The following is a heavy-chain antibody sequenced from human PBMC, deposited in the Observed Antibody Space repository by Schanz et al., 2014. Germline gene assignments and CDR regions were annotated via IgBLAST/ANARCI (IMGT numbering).Heavy chain of an antibody. CDR1: GFNLRRYS. CDR2: ISATSNFV. CDR3: ARDPLWFGDINDAVDV. D-gene: IGHD3-10*01. J-gene: IGHJ3*01. V-gene: IGHV3-21*01. Sequence: QLVESGGGLVKPGGSLRLSCATSGFNLRRYSMNWVRQAPGGGLEWVSSISATSNFVHYAASVEGRFTVSRDNANNVMYLQMNSLRVGDTAMYYCARDPLWFGDINDAVDVWGHGTMVTVS.